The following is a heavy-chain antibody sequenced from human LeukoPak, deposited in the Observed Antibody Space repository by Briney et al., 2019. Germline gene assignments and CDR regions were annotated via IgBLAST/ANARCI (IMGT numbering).Heavy chain of an antibody. D-gene: IGHD3-22*01. J-gene: IGHJ4*02. V-gene: IGHV3-7*01. CDR1: GFTFSNYW. Sequence: PGGSLRLSCAASGFTFSNYWMSWVRQAPGNGPEWVANIKEDESEKNYVDSVKGRFTISRDSAKNSLYLQMNSLRAEDTAVYYCAKTSSGYYPIFDYWGQGTLVTVSS. CDR2: IKEDESEK. CDR3: AKTSSGYYPIFDY.